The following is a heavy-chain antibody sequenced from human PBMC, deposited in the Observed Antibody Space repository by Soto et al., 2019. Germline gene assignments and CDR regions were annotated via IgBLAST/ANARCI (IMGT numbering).Heavy chain of an antibody. D-gene: IGHD4-17*01. Sequence: QVQLVQSGAEVKKPGASVKVSCKASGYTFTSYVLHWVRQAPGQRPEWMGWINAGNGNTKYSQNFQGRVTISKNTSASTVYMELRSLQSEDTAVYYCARDRTYYGDYMGDYWGQGTLVAVSS. CDR3: ARDRTYYGDYMGDY. J-gene: IGHJ4*02. V-gene: IGHV1-3*01. CDR2: INAGNGNT. CDR1: GYTFTSYV.